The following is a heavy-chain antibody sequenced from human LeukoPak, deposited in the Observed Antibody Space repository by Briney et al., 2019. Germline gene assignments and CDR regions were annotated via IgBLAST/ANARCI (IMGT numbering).Heavy chain of an antibody. D-gene: IGHD3-10*01. CDR3: ARDRGSDAFDI. CDR1: GFTFSSYW. Sequence: GGSLRLSCAAAGFTFSSYWMHWVRQAPGKGLVWVSRINSDGSSTSYADSVKGRFTISRDNAKDTLYLQMNSLRAEDTAVYYCARDRGSDAFDIWGQGTMVTVSS. CDR2: INSDGSST. V-gene: IGHV3-74*01. J-gene: IGHJ3*02.